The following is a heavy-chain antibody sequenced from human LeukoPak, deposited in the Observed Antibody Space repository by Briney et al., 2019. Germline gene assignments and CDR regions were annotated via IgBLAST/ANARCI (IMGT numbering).Heavy chain of an antibody. V-gene: IGHV4-61*02. CDR2: IYTSGST. CDR3: ARLGYSSGWSEGIDY. D-gene: IGHD6-19*01. CDR1: GGSISSGSYY. Sequence: SETLSLTCTVSGGSISSGSYYWSWIRQPAGKGLEWIGRIYTSGSTNYNPSLKSRVTISVDTSKNQFSLKLSSVTAADTAVYYCARLGYSSGWSEGIDYWGQGTLVTVSS. J-gene: IGHJ4*02.